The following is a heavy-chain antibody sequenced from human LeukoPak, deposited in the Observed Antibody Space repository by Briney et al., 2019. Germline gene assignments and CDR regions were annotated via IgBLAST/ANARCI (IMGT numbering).Heavy chain of an antibody. V-gene: IGHV3-30*19. CDR2: ISYDGSNK. D-gene: IGHD3-3*01. CDR3: ARDTSGDFWIGYNNWFDP. CDR1: GFIFSSYG. J-gene: IGHJ5*02. Sequence: QPGGSLRLSCAASGFIFSSYGMHWVRQAPGKGLEWVALISYDGSNKYYADSVKGRFTISRDNSKNTLYLQMNSLRVEDTALYYCARDTSGDFWIGYNNWFDPWGQGTLVTVSS.